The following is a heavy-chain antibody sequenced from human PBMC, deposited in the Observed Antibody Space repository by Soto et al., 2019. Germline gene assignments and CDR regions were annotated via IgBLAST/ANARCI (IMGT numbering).Heavy chain of an antibody. J-gene: IGHJ6*02. V-gene: IGHV3-30-3*01. D-gene: IGHD3-22*01. CDR1: GFTLSSHA. Sequence: GGSLRLSCAVSGFTLSSHAMHWVRQAPGKGLEWVALILSDGSNKYYADSVKGRFTTSRDNSKNTMYLQMNSLSVEDTAVYYCARFYYDSSGYLPSPYYYYYGMDVWGQGTTVTVSS. CDR2: ILSDGSNK. CDR3: ARFYYDSSGYLPSPYYYYYGMDV.